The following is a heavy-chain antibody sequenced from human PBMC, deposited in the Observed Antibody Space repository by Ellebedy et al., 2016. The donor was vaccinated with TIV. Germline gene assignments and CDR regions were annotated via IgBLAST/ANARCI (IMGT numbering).Heavy chain of an antibody. CDR2: INPNSGGT. Sequence: AASVKVSCKASGYSFTDFYMHWVRQAPGQGLEWMGWINPNSGGTHYAQSFQGRVTMTRDTSTNTASMELRRLTSEDTAVYYCARGDSTNWYRRFDPWGQGTLVTVSS. J-gene: IGHJ5*02. V-gene: IGHV1-2*02. CDR3: ARGDSTNWYRRFDP. CDR1: GYSFTDFY. D-gene: IGHD1/OR15-1a*01.